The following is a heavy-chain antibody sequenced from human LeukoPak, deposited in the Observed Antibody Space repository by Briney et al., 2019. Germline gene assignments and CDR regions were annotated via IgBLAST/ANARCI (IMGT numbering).Heavy chain of an antibody. CDR3: ATGVGATGDY. J-gene: IGHJ4*02. CDR1: GYTFTGYY. Sequence: ASVKVSCKASGYTFTGYYMHWVRQAPGQGLEWMGWINPNSGGTIYAQKFQGRVTMTEDTSTDTAYMELSSLRSEDTAVYYCATGVGATGDYWGQGTLVTVSS. D-gene: IGHD1-26*01. CDR2: INPNSGGT. V-gene: IGHV1-2*02.